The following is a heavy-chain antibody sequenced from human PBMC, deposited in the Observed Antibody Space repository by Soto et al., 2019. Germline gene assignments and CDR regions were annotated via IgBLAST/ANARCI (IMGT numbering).Heavy chain of an antibody. CDR2: INPSGGST. J-gene: IGHJ6*02. V-gene: IGHV1-46*01. CDR3: ARDGGTAAGTLDGIDV. CDR1: GYTFTSYY. D-gene: IGHD6-13*01. Sequence: ASVKVSCKASGYTFTSYYMHWVRQAPGQGLEWMGIINPSGGSTSYAQKFQGRVTMTRDTSTSTVYMELSSLRSEDTAVYYCARDGGTAAGTLDGIDVWGQGTTVTVSS.